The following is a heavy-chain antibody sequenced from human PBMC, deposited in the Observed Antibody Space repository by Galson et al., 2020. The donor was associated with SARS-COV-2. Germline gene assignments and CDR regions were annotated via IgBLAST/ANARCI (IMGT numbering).Heavy chain of an antibody. Sequence: GESLKISCSASGFSFRNYAMHWVRQAPGKGLEHVSGIDSGGGGTYYADSVKGRFTVSRDNSRNTLSLQMTSLRPEDTAVYYCVKRSFRGPSNAFNIWGQGTMVTVSS. CDR1: GFSFRNYA. D-gene: IGHD3-3*02. J-gene: IGHJ3*02. V-gene: IGHV3-64D*06. CDR2: IDSGGGGT. CDR3: VKRSFRGPSNAFNI.